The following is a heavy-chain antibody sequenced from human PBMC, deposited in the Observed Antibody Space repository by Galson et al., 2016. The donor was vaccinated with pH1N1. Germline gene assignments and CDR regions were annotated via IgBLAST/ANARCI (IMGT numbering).Heavy chain of an antibody. CDR2: ISGPSSGTI. CDR1: DSSFSAYS. V-gene: IGHV3-48*02. J-gene: IGHJ6*03. CDR3: ARVIQFLDPWYVDV. Sequence: SLRLSCAASDSSFSAYSMNWVRQAPGKGLQWLAYISGPSSGTIYYAEPVRGRFTISRDNAKNSLFLHMNSLRDEDTAIYFCARVIQFLDPWYVDVWGKGTTVIVSS. D-gene: IGHD3-3*01.